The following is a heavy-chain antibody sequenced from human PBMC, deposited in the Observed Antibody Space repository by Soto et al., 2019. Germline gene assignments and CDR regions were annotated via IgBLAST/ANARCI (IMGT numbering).Heavy chain of an antibody. CDR1: GGSISSGDYY. CDR3: ARVRMVRGVRYYYYYGMDV. J-gene: IGHJ6*02. D-gene: IGHD3-10*01. V-gene: IGHV4-30-4*01. CDR2: IYYSGST. Sequence: SETLSLTCTVSGGSISSGDYYWSWIRQPPGKGLEWTGYIYYSGSTYYNPSLKSRVTISVDTSKNQFSLKLSSVTAADTAVYYCARVRMVRGVRYYYYYGMDVWGQGTTVPSP.